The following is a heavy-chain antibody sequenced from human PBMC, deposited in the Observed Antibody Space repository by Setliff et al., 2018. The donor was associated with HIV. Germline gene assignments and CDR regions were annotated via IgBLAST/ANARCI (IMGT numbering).Heavy chain of an antibody. CDR1: GFTFSNYV. J-gene: IGHJ4*02. CDR2: MSTGGGIK. Sequence: PGGSLRLSCAASGFTFSNYVINWVRQAPGKGLEWVAVMSTGGGIKICADSVKGRFTISRDNSRNTLFLQMNNLRPEDTATYYCVRDPIEGSPDYFDYWGQGALVTVSS. D-gene: IGHD1-26*01. V-gene: IGHV3-30*03. CDR3: VRDPIEGSPDYFDY.